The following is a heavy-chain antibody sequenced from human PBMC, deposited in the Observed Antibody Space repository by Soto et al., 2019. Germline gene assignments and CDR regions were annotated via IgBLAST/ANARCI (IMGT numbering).Heavy chain of an antibody. CDR3: ARDSDYYDSSGYPIYYGMDV. J-gene: IGHJ6*02. CDR1: GFTVSSNY. D-gene: IGHD3-22*01. V-gene: IGHV3-53*01. CDR2: IYSGGST. Sequence: QSGGSLRLSXAASGFTVSSNYMSWVRQAPGKGLEWVSVIYSGGSTYYADSVKGRFTISRDNSKNTLYLQMNSLRAEDTAVYYCARDSDYYDSSGYPIYYGMDVWGQGTTVTVSS.